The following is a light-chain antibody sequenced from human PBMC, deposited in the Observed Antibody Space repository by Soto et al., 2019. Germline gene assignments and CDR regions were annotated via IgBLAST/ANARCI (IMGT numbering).Light chain of an antibody. J-gene: IGLJ1*01. CDR2: EVS. CDR3: SSYTSSSTYV. V-gene: IGLV2-14*01. Sequence: QSVLTQPPSASGSPGQSVTISCTGTSSDVGGYNCVSWYQQHPGKAPKLMIYEVSNRPSGVSNRFSGSKSGNPASLTISGPQAEDEADYYCSSYTSSSTYVFGTGTKVTVL. CDR1: SSDVGGYNC.